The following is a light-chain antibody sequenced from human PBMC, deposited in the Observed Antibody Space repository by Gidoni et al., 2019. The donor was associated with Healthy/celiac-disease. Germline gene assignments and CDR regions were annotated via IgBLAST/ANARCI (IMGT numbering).Light chain of an antibody. CDR2: DAS. J-gene: IGKJ4*01. CDR1: KDISNY. Sequence: DIQMTQSPSSLSASVGDRVTITCQASKDISNYLNWYQQKPGKAPKLLIYDASNLETGVPSRFSGSGSGTDFTFTISSLQPEDIATDYCQQYDNLPPTLTFGGGTKVEIK. V-gene: IGKV1-33*01. CDR3: QQYDNLPPTLT.